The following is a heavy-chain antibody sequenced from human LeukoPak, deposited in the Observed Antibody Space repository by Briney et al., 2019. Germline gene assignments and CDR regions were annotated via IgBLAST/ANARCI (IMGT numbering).Heavy chain of an antibody. J-gene: IGHJ4*02. CDR2: ISGSDGSR. CDR3: AKGGSPSCYSSSGY. Sequence: GGSLRLSCAASGFTFSTYDMSWVRQAPGKGLEWVSAISGSDGSRYYADSVKGLFTISRDNSKNTLYLQMNSLRGEDTAVYYCAKGGSPSCYSSSGYWGQGTLVTVSS. V-gene: IGHV3-23*01. D-gene: IGHD2-2*01. CDR1: GFTFSTYD.